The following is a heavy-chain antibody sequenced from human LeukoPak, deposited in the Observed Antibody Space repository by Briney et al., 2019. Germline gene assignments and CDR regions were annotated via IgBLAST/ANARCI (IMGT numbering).Heavy chain of an antibody. D-gene: IGHD6-19*01. V-gene: IGHV3-48*02. J-gene: IGHJ4*02. CDR1: GFIFSTYS. CDR3: ARVRSGWYSDY. Sequence: GGSLRLSCAASGFIFSTYSMNWVRQAPGKGLEWVSIISSSSTTIYYADSVKGRFTISRDNAKNSLYAQMNSLRDDDTAVYYCARVRSGWYSDYWGQGTLVTVSS. CDR2: ISSSSTTI.